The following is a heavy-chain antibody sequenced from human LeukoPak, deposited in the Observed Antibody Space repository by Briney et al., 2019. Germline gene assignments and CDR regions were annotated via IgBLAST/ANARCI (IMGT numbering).Heavy chain of an antibody. Sequence: ASVKVSCKASGYTFTSYDIDWVRQATGQGLEWMGWMNTNSGNTGYAQKFQGRVTMTRNTSISTAYMELSSLRSEDTAVYYCARERGIMVAENAFDIWGQGTMVTVSS. CDR1: GYTFTSYD. D-gene: IGHD2-15*01. J-gene: IGHJ3*02. V-gene: IGHV1-8*01. CDR2: MNTNSGNT. CDR3: ARERGIMVAENAFDI.